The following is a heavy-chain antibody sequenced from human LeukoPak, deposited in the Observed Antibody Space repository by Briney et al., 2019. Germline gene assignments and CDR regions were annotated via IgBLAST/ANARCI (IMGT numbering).Heavy chain of an antibody. D-gene: IGHD6-13*01. Sequence: SETLSLTCTVSGFTISSSSYYWGWIRQPPGKGLEWIGSIYYSGSTYYNPSHKSRVTISVDTSKNQFSLKLSSVTAADTAVYFCARLMAAADDYWGQGTLVTVSS. CDR3: ARLMAAADDY. J-gene: IGHJ4*02. V-gene: IGHV4-39*01. CDR1: GFTISSSSYY. CDR2: IYYSGST.